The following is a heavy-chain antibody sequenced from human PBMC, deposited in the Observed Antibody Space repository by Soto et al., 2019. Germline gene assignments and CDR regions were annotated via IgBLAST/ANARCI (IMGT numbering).Heavy chain of an antibody. CDR3: ARDEAYCSSTSCYVLDY. CDR1: GGTFSIYT. D-gene: IGHD2-2*01. CDR2: IIPILAIA. Sequence: QVQLVQSGAEVKKPGSSVKVSCKASGGTFSIYTTSWVRQAPGQGLEWMGRIIPILAIANYAQKFQGRVTITADKPTSTAYMELSCLRSEDTAVYYCARDEAYCSSTSCYVLDYWGQGTLVTVSS. V-gene: IGHV1-69*08. J-gene: IGHJ4*02.